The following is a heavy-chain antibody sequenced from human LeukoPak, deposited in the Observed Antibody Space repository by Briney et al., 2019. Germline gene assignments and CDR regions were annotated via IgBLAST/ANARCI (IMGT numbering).Heavy chain of an antibody. CDR2: IDPSGGST. CDR1: GYTFTRYY. V-gene: IGHV1-46*01. D-gene: IGHD2-15*01. J-gene: IGHJ6*03. CDR3: ARGYCSGGSCYFGPGGYYYYYYMDV. Sequence: ASVKVSCKASGYTFTRYYMHWVRQAPGQGLEWMGIIDPSGGSTSYAQKFQGRVTMTRDMSTSTVYMELSSLRSEDTAVYYCARGYCSGGSCYFGPGGYYYYYYMDVWGKGTTVTVSS.